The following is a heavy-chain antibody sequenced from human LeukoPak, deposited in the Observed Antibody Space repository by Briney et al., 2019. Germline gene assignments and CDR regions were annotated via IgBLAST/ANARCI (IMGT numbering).Heavy chain of an antibody. Sequence: TGGSLRLSCAASGFPFNSYEMNWVRRAPGKRLQWVSYISSSGNKIYYAASVKGRFTISRDNAKNSLYLQIDSLRAEDTAVYYCARGQRPQYTSTWDNWFDPWGQGTQVTVSS. CDR2: ISSSGNKI. CDR3: ARGQRPQYTSTWDNWFDP. V-gene: IGHV3-48*03. CDR1: GFPFNSYE. D-gene: IGHD2-2*01. J-gene: IGHJ5*02.